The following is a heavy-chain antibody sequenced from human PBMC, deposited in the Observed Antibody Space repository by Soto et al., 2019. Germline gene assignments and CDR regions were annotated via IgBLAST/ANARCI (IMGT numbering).Heavy chain of an antibody. D-gene: IGHD2-15*01. Sequence: QVTLKESGPVLVKPTETLTRTCTVSGFSLSEADVGVAWIRQPPGKALEWLAHILSNDEEVFSSSLRTRLTISKDTARSQVVLTMSNMEPVDTATYYCARIRGYCSGGSCYFYYFAMDVWGQGTTVTVS. CDR1: GFSLSEADVG. V-gene: IGHV2-26*01. J-gene: IGHJ6*02. CDR2: ILSNDEE. CDR3: ARIRGYCSGGSCYFYYFAMDV.